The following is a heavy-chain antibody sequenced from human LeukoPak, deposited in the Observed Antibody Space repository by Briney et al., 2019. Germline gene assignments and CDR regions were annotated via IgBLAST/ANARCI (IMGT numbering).Heavy chain of an antibody. V-gene: IGHV3-48*04. J-gene: IGHJ4*02. CDR3: ARDFYYYGSGS. D-gene: IGHD3-10*01. Sequence: GGSLRLSCAASGFTFSSYSVNWVRQAPGKGLEWVSYISSSSSTIYYADSVKGRFTISRDNAKNSLYLQMNSLRAEDTAVYYCARDFYYYGSGSWGQGTLVTVSS. CDR2: ISSSSSTI. CDR1: GFTFSSYS.